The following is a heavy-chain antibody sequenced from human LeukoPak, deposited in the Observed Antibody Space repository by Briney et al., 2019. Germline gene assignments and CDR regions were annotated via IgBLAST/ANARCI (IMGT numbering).Heavy chain of an antibody. V-gene: IGHV4-59*11. CDR1: GGSISSHY. D-gene: IGHD3-22*01. Sequence: SETLSLTCTVSGGSISSHYWSWIRQPPGKGLEWIGYIYYSGSTNYNPSLKSRVTISVDTSKNQFSLKLRSVTAADTAVYYCAREGYYYDSSGYWRDYYFDYWGQGTLVTVSS. CDR2: IYYSGST. CDR3: AREGYYYDSSGYWRDYYFDY. J-gene: IGHJ4*02.